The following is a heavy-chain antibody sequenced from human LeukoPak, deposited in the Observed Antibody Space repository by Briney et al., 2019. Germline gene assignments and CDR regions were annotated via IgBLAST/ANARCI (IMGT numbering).Heavy chain of an antibody. J-gene: IGHJ4*02. V-gene: IGHV3-21*01. CDR3: ARPRGNVEMATNPFDY. CDR1: GFTFSSYS. Sequence: GGSLRLSCAASGFTFSSYSLNWVRQAPGKGLEWVSSISGSSSYIYYADSVKGRFTISRDNAKKLMYLQMNSLRAEDTAVYYCARPRGNVEMATNPFDYWGQGTLVTVSS. D-gene: IGHD5-24*01. CDR2: ISGSSSYI.